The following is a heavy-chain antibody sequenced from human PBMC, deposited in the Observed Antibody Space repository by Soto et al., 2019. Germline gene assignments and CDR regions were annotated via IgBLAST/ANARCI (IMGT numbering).Heavy chain of an antibody. J-gene: IGHJ2*01. Sequence: QVQLMESGGGVVQPGRSLRLSCAASGFTFSSYGMHWVRQAPGKGLEWVAVIWYDGSNKYYADSVKGRFTISRDNSKNTLYLQMNSLRAEDTAVYYCARDLSRRYFDLWGRGTLVTVSS. V-gene: IGHV3-33*01. CDR2: IWYDGSNK. CDR1: GFTFSSYG. CDR3: ARDLSRRYFDL.